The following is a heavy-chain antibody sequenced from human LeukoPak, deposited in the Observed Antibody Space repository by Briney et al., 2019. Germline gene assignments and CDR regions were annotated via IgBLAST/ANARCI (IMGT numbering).Heavy chain of an antibody. Sequence: SETLSLTCTVSGGSISSYYWSWIRQPPGKGLEWIGYIYYSGSTNYNPSLKSRVTISVDTSKNQFSLKLSSVTAADTAVYYCARGYDFWSGYYTGVTPDDAFDIWGQGTMVTVSS. CDR3: ARGYDFWSGYYTGVTPDDAFDI. CDR1: GGSISSYY. V-gene: IGHV4-59*01. J-gene: IGHJ3*02. CDR2: IYYSGST. D-gene: IGHD3-3*01.